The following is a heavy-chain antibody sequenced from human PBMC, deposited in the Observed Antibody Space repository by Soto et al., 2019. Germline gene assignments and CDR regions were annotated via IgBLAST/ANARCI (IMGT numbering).Heavy chain of an antibody. CDR2: IFHRGST. D-gene: IGHD1-1*01. J-gene: IGHJ4*02. Sequence: QIQLQESGPGLVKPSGTLSLTCAVSSGSISSLNWWSWVRQPPGKGLEWIGEIFHRGSTNYNPSLKSRVDMSVDKSKNQFSLKVFSVTAADTALYFCARRSGTTFYWGRGTLVIVSS. CDR3: ARRSGTTFY. CDR1: SGSISSLNW. V-gene: IGHV4-4*02.